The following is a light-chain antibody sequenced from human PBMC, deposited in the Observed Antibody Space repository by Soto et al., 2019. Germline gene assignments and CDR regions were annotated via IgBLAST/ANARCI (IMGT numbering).Light chain of an antibody. Sequence: DIQMTQSPSAMSASVGDRVTITCRASQSMRTYLNWYQQKPGKAPNLLIHAASSLQSGVPSRFSGSVSGTDFTLTISSLQPEDFATYYCQQSYSTPRTFGQGTKVDI. V-gene: IGKV1-39*01. CDR1: QSMRTY. CDR3: QQSYSTPRT. CDR2: AAS. J-gene: IGKJ1*01.